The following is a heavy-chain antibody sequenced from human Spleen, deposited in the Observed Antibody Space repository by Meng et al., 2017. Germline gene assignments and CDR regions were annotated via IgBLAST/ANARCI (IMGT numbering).Heavy chain of an antibody. CDR3: ARGPRDRIVVVPAATNWFDP. D-gene: IGHD2-2*01. V-gene: IGHV4-34*01. CDR2: INHSGST. Sequence: QLQRPEWGVGLLKPAETLSPTCAVYGGSFSGYYWSWIRQPPGKGLEWIGEINHSGSTNYNPSLKSRVTISVDTSKNQFSLKLSSVTAADTAVYYCARGPRDRIVVVPAATNWFDPWGQGTLVTVSS. J-gene: IGHJ5*02. CDR1: GGSFSGYY.